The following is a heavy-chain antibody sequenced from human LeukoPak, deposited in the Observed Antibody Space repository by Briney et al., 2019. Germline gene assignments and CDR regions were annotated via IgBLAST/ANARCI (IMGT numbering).Heavy chain of an antibody. CDR2: MNPNSGNT. CDR1: GYTFTSYD. CDR3: ARAPVVIPYYFDY. Sequence: GASVKVSCKASGYTFTSYDINWVRQATGQGLEWMGWMNPNSGNTGYAQKFQGRVTITRNTSISTAYMELSSLRSEDTAVYYCARAPVVIPYYFDYWGQGTLVTVSS. V-gene: IGHV1-8*03. D-gene: IGHD3-22*01. J-gene: IGHJ4*02.